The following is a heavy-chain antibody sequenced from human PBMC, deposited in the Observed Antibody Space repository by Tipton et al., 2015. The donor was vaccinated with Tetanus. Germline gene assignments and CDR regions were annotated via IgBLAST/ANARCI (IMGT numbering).Heavy chain of an antibody. D-gene: IGHD3-3*01. V-gene: IGHV4-31*03. CDR3: ARIHDFLSGHFDF. J-gene: IGHJ4*02. CDR2: IYYSGST. CDR1: GASISSGGYF. Sequence: LSCSVSGASISSGGYFWNWIRHRPGKGLEWIGYIYYSGSTFYNPSLKSRVTASADPSQNQFSLNVDSVTAADTAVYYCARIHDFLSGHFDFWGQGILVTVSS.